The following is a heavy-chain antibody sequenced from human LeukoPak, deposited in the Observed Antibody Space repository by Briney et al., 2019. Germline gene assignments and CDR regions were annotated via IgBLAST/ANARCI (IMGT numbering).Heavy chain of an antibody. Sequence: SVKVSCKASGGTFSSYAISWVRQAPGQGLEWMGRIIPIFGTANYAQKFQGRDTITTDESTSTAYMELSSLRSEDTAVYYCARVAQAAAGTFYYYYYMDVWGKGTTVTVSS. CDR3: ARVAQAAAGTFYYYYYMDV. CDR2: IIPIFGTA. J-gene: IGHJ6*03. V-gene: IGHV1-69*05. D-gene: IGHD6-13*01. CDR1: GGTFSSYA.